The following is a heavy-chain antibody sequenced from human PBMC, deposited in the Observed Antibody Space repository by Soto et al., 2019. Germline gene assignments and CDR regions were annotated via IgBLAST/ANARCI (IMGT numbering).Heavy chain of an antibody. J-gene: IGHJ6*02. CDR1: GFTFSDFG. V-gene: IGHV3-30*18. D-gene: IGHD3-10*01. Sequence: PVGSLRLSCVASGFTFSDFGMHWVRQGPGKGLEWLAVISEDAETDFHADSVKGRFTVSRDNFKETLYLQMNSLTTDDSGVYFCAKAPFRRPYYFYGMDVWGQGTTVTVSS. CDR3: AKAPFRRPYYFYGMDV. CDR2: ISEDAETD.